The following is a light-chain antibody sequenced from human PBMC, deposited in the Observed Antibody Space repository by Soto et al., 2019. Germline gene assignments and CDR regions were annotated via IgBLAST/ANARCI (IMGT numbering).Light chain of an antibody. V-gene: IGKV3-15*01. Sequence: EIGITQSPSTLSVSTGDRATLSCRASQSVSSNLAWYQQKPGQAPRLLIYDASTRATGIPARISGSGSGTEFTLTSSRLPSDYSADYCCQHYNNWRTFGQGTKV. CDR1: QSVSSN. CDR3: QHYNNWRT. CDR2: DAS. J-gene: IGKJ1*01.